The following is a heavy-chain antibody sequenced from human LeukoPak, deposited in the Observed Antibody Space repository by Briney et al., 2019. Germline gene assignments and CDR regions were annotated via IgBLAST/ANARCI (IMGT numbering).Heavy chain of an antibody. J-gene: IGHJ4*02. CDR3: ARGSRSPQT. CDR2: IWYDGSNK. Sequence: PGRSLRLSCAASGFTFSSYGMHWVRQAPGRGLEGVAVIWYDGSNKYYADSVKGRFTISRDNSKNTLYLQMNSLRAEDTAVYYCARGSRSPQTWGQGTLVTVSS. CDR1: GFTFSSYG. V-gene: IGHV3-33*01.